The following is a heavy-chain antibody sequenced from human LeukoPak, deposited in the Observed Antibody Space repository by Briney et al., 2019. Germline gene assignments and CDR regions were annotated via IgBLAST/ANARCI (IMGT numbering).Heavy chain of an antibody. Sequence: GGSLRLSCAASGFTFSSYAMSWVRQAPGKGLEWVSAISGSGGSTYYADSVKGRFTISRDNSKNTLYLHMNSLRAEDTAVYYCAASGYSSGWYYYWGQGTLVTVSS. J-gene: IGHJ4*02. CDR1: GFTFSSYA. CDR3: AASGYSSGWYYY. CDR2: ISGSGGST. D-gene: IGHD6-19*01. V-gene: IGHV3-23*01.